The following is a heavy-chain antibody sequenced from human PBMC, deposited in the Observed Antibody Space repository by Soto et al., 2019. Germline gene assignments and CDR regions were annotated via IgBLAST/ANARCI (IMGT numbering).Heavy chain of an antibody. J-gene: IGHJ4*02. Sequence: GGSLRLSCAASGFTFSSYAMSWVRQAPGKGLEWVSAISGSGGSTYYADSVKGRFTISRDNSKNTLYLQMNSLRAEDTAVYYCAKGEHYYDSSGYYVDYWGQGSLVTVS. V-gene: IGHV3-23*01. CDR2: ISGSGGST. D-gene: IGHD3-22*01. CDR3: AKGEHYYDSSGYYVDY. CDR1: GFTFSSYA.